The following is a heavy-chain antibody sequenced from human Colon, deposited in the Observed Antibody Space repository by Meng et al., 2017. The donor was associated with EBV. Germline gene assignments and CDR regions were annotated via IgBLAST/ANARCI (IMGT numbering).Heavy chain of an antibody. Sequence: QVQLQESGARLVKPSGXLSLNGAXSGGFITSENWWTWVRQPPGKGLEWIGEIHYTGSTNYNPSLKSRVTISIDNSKHQFSLNLTSLTAADTAVYFCAKINWRIDMEAIIKWFDPWGQGTLVTVAS. V-gene: IGHV4-4*02. D-gene: IGHD5-12*01. CDR3: AKINWRIDMEAIIKWFDP. CDR1: GGFITSENW. J-gene: IGHJ5*02. CDR2: IHYTGST.